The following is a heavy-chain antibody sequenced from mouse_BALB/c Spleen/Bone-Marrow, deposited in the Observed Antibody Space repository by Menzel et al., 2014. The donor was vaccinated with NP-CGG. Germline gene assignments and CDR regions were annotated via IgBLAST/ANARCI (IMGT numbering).Heavy chain of an antibody. CDR3: ARPRYFDY. CDR1: GYTFTSYT. J-gene: IGHJ2*01. Sequence: VNVVESAAELARPGASVKMSCKASGYTFTSYTIHWVKQRPGQGLEWIGYINPTSGYTEYNQKFKDKTTLTADKSSSTAYMQLSSLTSEDSAVYYCARPRYFDYWGQGTTLTVSS. CDR2: INPTSGYT. V-gene: IGHV1-4*02.